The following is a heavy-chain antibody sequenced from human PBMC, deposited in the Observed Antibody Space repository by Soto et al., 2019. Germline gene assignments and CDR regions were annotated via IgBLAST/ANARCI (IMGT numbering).Heavy chain of an antibody. D-gene: IGHD3-22*01. CDR3: AKVTDYYDSSGYYDADY. J-gene: IGHJ4*02. V-gene: IGHV1-46*01. Sequence: SVKVSCTESGYTFTSYYIHWVRQAPGQGLEWMGIINPSGGSTSYAQKFQGRVTMTRDTSTSTVYMELSSLRAEDTAVYYCAKVTDYYDSSGYYDADYWGQGTLVTVSS. CDR1: GYTFTSYY. CDR2: INPSGGST.